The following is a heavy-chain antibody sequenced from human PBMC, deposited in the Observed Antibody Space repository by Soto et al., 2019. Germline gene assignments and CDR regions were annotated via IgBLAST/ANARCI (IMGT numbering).Heavy chain of an antibody. J-gene: IGHJ5*02. Sequence: PSETLSLTCTVSGGSISSYYWSWIRQPPGKGLEWIGYIYYSGSTNYNPSPKSRVTISVDTSKNQFSLKLSSVTAADTAVYYCARWRGYSGYIWFDPWGQGTLVTVSS. D-gene: IGHD5-12*01. CDR3: ARWRGYSGYIWFDP. CDR1: GGSISSYY. V-gene: IGHV4-59*01. CDR2: IYYSGST.